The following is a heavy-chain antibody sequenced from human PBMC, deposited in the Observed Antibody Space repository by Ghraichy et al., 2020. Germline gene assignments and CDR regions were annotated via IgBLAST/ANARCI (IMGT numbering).Heavy chain of an antibody. J-gene: IGHJ6*03. Sequence: GGSLRLSCAASGFTFSSYAMHWVRQAPGKGLEWVAVISYDGSNKYYADSVKGRFTISRDNSKNTLYLQMNSLRAEDTDVYYCARAPLDYVSYYMDVWGKGTTVTVSS. CDR2: ISYDGSNK. V-gene: IGHV3-30*04. CDR3: ARAPLDYVSYYMDV. D-gene: IGHD4-17*01. CDR1: GFTFSSYA.